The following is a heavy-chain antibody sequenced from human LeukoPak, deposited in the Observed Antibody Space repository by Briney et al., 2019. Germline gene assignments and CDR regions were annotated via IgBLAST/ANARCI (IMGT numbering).Heavy chain of an antibody. Sequence: ASVKVSCKVSGYTLTELSMHWVRQAPGKGLEWMGGFDPGDGETIYAQKFQGRVTMTEDTSTDTAYMELSSLRSEDTAVYYCATATISPDYYYMDVWGKGTTVTVSS. V-gene: IGHV1-24*01. D-gene: IGHD5-12*01. CDR3: ATATISPDYYYMDV. J-gene: IGHJ6*03. CDR2: FDPGDGET. CDR1: GYTLTELS.